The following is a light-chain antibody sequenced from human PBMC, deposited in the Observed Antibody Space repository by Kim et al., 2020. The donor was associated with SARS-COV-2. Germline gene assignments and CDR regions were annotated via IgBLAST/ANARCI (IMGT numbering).Light chain of an antibody. CDR1: KLGDKY. CDR2: QDS. J-gene: IGLJ3*02. V-gene: IGLV3-1*01. Sequence: PGQTARITCSGDKLGDKYACWYQQKPGQSPVLVIYQDSKRPSGIPGRFSGSNSGNTATLTISGTQAMDEADYYCQAWDSSTAEVFGGGTQLTVL. CDR3: QAWDSSTAEV.